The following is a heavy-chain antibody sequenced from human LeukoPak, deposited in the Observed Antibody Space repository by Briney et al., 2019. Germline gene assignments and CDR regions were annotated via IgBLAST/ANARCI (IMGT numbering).Heavy chain of an antibody. CDR3: AMPAPIVGATAGFDY. V-gene: IGHV3-23*01. D-gene: IGHD1-26*01. CDR1: GFTFSSYA. Sequence: GGSLTLSCAVSGFTFSSYAMSWVRQAPRKGLGWVSAVSGRGGSTYYAASVKGRFTISRDNSKNTLYLQMNSLRAEDTAVYYCAMPAPIVGATAGFDYWGQGTLVTVSS. CDR2: VSGRGGST. J-gene: IGHJ4*02.